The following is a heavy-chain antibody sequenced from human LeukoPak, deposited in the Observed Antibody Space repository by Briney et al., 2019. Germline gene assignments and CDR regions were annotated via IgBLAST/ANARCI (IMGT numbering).Heavy chain of an antibody. V-gene: IGHV1-18*01. CDR2: ISAHNGDT. J-gene: IGHJ4*02. Sequence: GASVKVSCKASGYTFTTYGISWVRQAPGQGLEWMGWISAHNGDTNYAQRLQGRVTMTTDTSTSTAYMELRSLRSDDTAVYYCARVKARSGSYSLDCWGQGTLVTVSS. CDR1: GYTFTTYG. CDR3: ARVKARSGSYSLDC. D-gene: IGHD1-26*01.